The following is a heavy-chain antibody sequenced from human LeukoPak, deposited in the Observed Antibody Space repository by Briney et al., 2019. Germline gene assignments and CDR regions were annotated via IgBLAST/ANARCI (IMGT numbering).Heavy chain of an antibody. CDR3: VATTYSDYVQFDY. Sequence: ASVKVSCKASGYTFTSYYMHWVRQAPGQGLEWMGIINPSGGSTSYAQKFQGRVTMTRDTSITTAYMELSRLRSDDTAMYYCVATTYSDYVQFDYWGQGTLVTVSS. J-gene: IGHJ4*02. CDR1: GYTFTSYY. D-gene: IGHD4-17*01. CDR2: INPSGGST. V-gene: IGHV1-46*01.